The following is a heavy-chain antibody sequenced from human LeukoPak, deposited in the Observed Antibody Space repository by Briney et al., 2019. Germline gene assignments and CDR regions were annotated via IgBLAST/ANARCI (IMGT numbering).Heavy chain of an antibody. CDR3: ARAQGVIAASGGDP. CDR1: GYTFTSYD. J-gene: IGHJ5*02. Sequence: GASVKVSCKASGYTFTSYDINWARQATGQGLEWMGWMNPNSGNTGYAQKFQGRVTMTRNTSISTAYMELSSLRSEDTAVYYCARAQGVIAASGGDPWGQGTLVTVSS. V-gene: IGHV1-8*01. D-gene: IGHD6-6*01. CDR2: MNPNSGNT.